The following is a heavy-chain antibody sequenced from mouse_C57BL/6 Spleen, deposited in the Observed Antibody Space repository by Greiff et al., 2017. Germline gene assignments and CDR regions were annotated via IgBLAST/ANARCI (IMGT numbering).Heavy chain of an antibody. D-gene: IGHD2-4*01. V-gene: IGHV1-22*01. CDR2: INPNNGGT. CDR1: GYTFTDYN. Sequence: EVQLQQSGPELVKPGASVTMSCKASGYTFTDYNMHWVKQSHGKSLEWIGYINPNNGGTSYNQKFKGKATLTVNKSSSTAYMELRSLTSEDSAVYYCARGYDYELAMDYWGQGTSVTVSS. J-gene: IGHJ4*01. CDR3: ARGYDYELAMDY.